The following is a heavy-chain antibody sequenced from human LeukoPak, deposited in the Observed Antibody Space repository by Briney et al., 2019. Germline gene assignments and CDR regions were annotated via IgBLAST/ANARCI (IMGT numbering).Heavy chain of an antibody. CDR2: ISYDGSNK. J-gene: IGHJ6*03. D-gene: IGHD1-26*01. V-gene: IGHV3-30-3*01. CDR1: GFTFSSYA. Sequence: GGSLRLSCAASGFTFSSYAMHWVRQAPGKGLEWVAVISYDGSNKYYADSVKGRFTISRDNSKNTLYLQMNSLRAEDTAVYYCARAEGGRSDMDVWGKGTTVTVSS. CDR3: ARAEGGRSDMDV.